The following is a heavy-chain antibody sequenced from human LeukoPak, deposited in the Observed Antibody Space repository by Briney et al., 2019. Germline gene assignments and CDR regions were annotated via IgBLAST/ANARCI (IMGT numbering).Heavy chain of an antibody. CDR2: ISGSGGST. D-gene: IGHD2-15*01. V-gene: IGHV3-23*01. J-gene: IGHJ4*02. CDR3: ARGRVAAIRGPYYFDY. CDR1: GFTFSSYA. Sequence: GGSLGLSCAASGFTFSSYAMSWVRQAPGKGLEWVSAISGSGGSTYYADSVKGRFTISRDNSKNTLYLQMNSLRAEDTAVYYCARGRVAAIRGPYYFDYWGQGTLVTVSS.